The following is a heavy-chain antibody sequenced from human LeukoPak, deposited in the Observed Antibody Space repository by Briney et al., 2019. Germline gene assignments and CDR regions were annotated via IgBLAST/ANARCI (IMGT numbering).Heavy chain of an antibody. D-gene: IGHD3-22*01. CDR2: INPSGGST. J-gene: IGHJ4*02. Sequence: ASVKVSCKASGYTFTSYYMHWVRQAPGQGLEWMGIINPSGGSTSYAQKFQGRVTMTRDTFTSTVYMELSSLRSEDTAVYYCARVGGHYDSSGYSDYWGQGTLVTVSS. V-gene: IGHV1-46*01. CDR1: GYTFTSYY. CDR3: ARVGGHYDSSGYSDY.